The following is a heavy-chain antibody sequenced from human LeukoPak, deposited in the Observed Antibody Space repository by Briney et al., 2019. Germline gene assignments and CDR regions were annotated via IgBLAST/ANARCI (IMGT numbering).Heavy chain of an antibody. Sequence: NASQTLSLTCTVSGGSIRSDDYYWSWIRQPPGRGLEWIASIYYSGRTYYNPSLKSRVTISVDTSKNQFSLKLSSVTAADTAVYYCARIDCSSSSCFYGMDVWGQGTTVTVSS. CDR3: ARIDCSSSSCFYGMDV. CDR1: GGSIRSDDYY. D-gene: IGHD2-2*01. CDR2: IYYSGRT. J-gene: IGHJ6*02. V-gene: IGHV4-39*01.